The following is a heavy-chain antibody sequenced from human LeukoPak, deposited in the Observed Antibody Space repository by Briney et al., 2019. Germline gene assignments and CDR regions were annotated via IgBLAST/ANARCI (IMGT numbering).Heavy chain of an antibody. Sequence: GGSLRLSCAASGFTFSSYAMSWVRQAPGKGLEWVSVIYSGGSTYYADSVKGRFTISRDNSKNTLYPQMNSLRAEDTAVYYCARSYSSSRYPLNYWGQGTLVTVSS. CDR3: ARSYSSSRYPLNY. V-gene: IGHV3-53*01. J-gene: IGHJ4*02. D-gene: IGHD6-13*01. CDR1: GFTFSSYA. CDR2: IYSGGST.